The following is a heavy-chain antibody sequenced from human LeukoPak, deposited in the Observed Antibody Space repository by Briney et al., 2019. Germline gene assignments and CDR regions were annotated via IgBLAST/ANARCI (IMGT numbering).Heavy chain of an antibody. Sequence: VASVKVSCKASGYTFTSYYMHWVRQAPGQGLEWMGRINPNSGGTNYAQKFQGRVTMTRDTSISTAYMELSRLRSDDTAVYYCARGSGSYAAFDIWGQGTMVTVSS. D-gene: IGHD1-26*01. V-gene: IGHV1-2*06. J-gene: IGHJ3*02. CDR3: ARGSGSYAAFDI. CDR2: INPNSGGT. CDR1: GYTFTSYY.